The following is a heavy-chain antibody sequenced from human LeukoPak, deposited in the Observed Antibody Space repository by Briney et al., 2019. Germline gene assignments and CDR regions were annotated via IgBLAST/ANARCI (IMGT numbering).Heavy chain of an antibody. CDR2: INAGNGNT. CDR1: GYTFTSYA. Sequence: ASVKVSCKASGYTFTSYAMHWVRQAPGQRLEWMGWINAGNGNTKYSQKFQGRVTITRDTSASTAYMELSSLRSEDTAVYYCARGLGPGYVSWFDPWGQGTLVTVSS. V-gene: IGHV1-3*01. D-gene: IGHD3-16*01. J-gene: IGHJ5*02. CDR3: ARGLGPGYVSWFDP.